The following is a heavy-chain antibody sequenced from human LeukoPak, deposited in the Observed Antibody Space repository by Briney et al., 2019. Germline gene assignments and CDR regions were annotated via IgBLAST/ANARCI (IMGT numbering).Heavy chain of an antibody. V-gene: IGHV1-46*01. J-gene: IGHJ4*02. Sequence: ASVKVSCKASGYTFTSYYMHWVRQAPGQGLEWMGIINPSGGSTSYAQKFQGRVTMTKDTSTSTVYMELSSLRSEDAAVYYCARDNYDFWSGYYYWGQGTLVTVSS. D-gene: IGHD3-3*01. CDR3: ARDNYDFWSGYYY. CDR1: GYTFTSYY. CDR2: INPSGGST.